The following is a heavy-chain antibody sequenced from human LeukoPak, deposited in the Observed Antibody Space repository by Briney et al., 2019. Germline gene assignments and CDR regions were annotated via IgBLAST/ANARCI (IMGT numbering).Heavy chain of an antibody. V-gene: IGHV3-53*01. CDR3: AMRSGGHAFDI. D-gene: IGHD4-23*01. CDR1: GFTVTDNS. Sequence: PGGSLRLSCAASGFTVTDNSLSWVRQAPGKGLEWVSVIYGGGSTYHADSVKGRFTISRDNSKNTVHLQMNSLRAEDTAVYYCAMRSGGHAFDIWGQGTMVTVSS. CDR2: IYGGGST. J-gene: IGHJ3*02.